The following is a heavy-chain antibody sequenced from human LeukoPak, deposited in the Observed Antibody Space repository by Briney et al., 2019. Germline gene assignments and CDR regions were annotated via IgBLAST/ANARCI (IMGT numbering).Heavy chain of an antibody. Sequence: PGGSLRLSCAASGFTFSNSALSWVRQAPGKGPEWVSDISGSGGSTYYADSVKGRFTISRDNSKNTLYLQMNSLRAEDTAVYYCAKGVRWLTWIQLWDNWFDPWGQGTLVTVSS. J-gene: IGHJ5*02. CDR2: ISGSGGST. CDR1: GFTFSNSA. V-gene: IGHV3-23*01. D-gene: IGHD5-18*01. CDR3: AKGVRWLTWIQLWDNWFDP.